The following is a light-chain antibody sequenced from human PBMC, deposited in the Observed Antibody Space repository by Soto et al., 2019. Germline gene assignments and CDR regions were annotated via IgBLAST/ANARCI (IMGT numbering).Light chain of an antibody. CDR2: DIS. J-gene: IGKJ2*02. Sequence: EIVLTQSTATLSLSPGERATLSCRASQSVPSYLAWYQQKPGQAPRLLIYDISNRATGIPARFRGSGSGTDVPLTISSLEPEDSAIYYCHQRNSWPRSTFGQGTKLQIK. CDR1: QSVPSY. CDR3: HQRNSWPRST. V-gene: IGKV3-11*01.